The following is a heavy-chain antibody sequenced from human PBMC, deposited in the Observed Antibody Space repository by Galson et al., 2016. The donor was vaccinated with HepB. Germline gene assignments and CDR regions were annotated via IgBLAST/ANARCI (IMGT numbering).Heavy chain of an antibody. D-gene: IGHD1-26*01. CDR3: ARHVTLSGSYSIDY. J-gene: IGHJ4*02. CDR1: GDSISSSNYY. Sequence: SETLSLTCTVSGDSISSSNYYWGWIRQSPGRGLESIASVHYSGTTYYKSSLRGRVTMSIDTSKTQFSLRLNSLTAADTAVYYCARHVTLSGSYSIDYWGQGTRVTVSS. CDR2: VHYSGTT. V-gene: IGHV4-39*01.